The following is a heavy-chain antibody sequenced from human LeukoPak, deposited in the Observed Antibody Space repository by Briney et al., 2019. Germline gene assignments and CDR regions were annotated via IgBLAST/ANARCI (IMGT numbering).Heavy chain of an antibody. V-gene: IGHV3-64*01. CDR1: GFTFSSYA. Sequence: PGGSLRLSCAASGFTFSSYAMHWVRQAPGKGLEYVSAISSNGGSTYYANSVKGRFTISRDNSKNTLYMQMKSLRAEDTAVYYCARRPTSLGYFDVWGRGTLVTVSS. J-gene: IGHJ2*01. CDR3: ARRPTSLGYFDV. CDR2: ISSNGGST.